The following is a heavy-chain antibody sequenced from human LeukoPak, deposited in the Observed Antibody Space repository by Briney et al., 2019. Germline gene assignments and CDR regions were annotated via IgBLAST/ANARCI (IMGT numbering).Heavy chain of an antibody. V-gene: IGHV3-53*01. Sequence: GGSLRLSCAASGFTVSNNYMSWVRQAPGKGLEWVSVIYSGGTTYYSDSVKGRFTISRDNSKNTLYLQMNSLRAEDTAVYYCASAVYYYTSGRLPLLPDYYYYMDVWGKGTTVTVSS. CDR1: GFTVSNNY. D-gene: IGHD3-10*01. CDR2: IYSGGTT. CDR3: ASAVYYYTSGRLPLLPDYYYYMDV. J-gene: IGHJ6*03.